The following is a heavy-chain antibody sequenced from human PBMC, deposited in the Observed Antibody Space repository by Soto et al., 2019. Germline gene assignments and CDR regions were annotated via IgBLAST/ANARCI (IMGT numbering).Heavy chain of an antibody. CDR2: INRDGSDK. J-gene: IGHJ4*02. D-gene: IGHD3-16*01. Sequence: EVQLVESGGGLVQPGGSLRLTCAGSGLTLSASWMSWVRQAPGKGLEWVANINRDGSDKYYVDSVKGRFTISRDNAKNLLYLQMNIMGAEDRAFYYCGGGGGNFDYWGQGTLVTVSS. CDR3: GGGGGNFDY. V-gene: IGHV3-7*04. CDR1: GLTLSASW.